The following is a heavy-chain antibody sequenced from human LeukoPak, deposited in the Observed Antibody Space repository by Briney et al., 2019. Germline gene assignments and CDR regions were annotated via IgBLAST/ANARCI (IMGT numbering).Heavy chain of an antibody. D-gene: IGHD4-17*01. Sequence: GGSLRLSCAASGFTFDDYGMSWVRQAPGKGLEWVSGISWNSDNIGYADSVKGRFTISRDNAKKPLYLQMNSLRVEDTALYYCAKGFTTTVTTNFDYWGQGTLVTVSS. CDR2: ISWNSDNI. J-gene: IGHJ4*02. CDR3: AKGFTTTVTTNFDY. V-gene: IGHV3-9*01. CDR1: GFTFDDYG.